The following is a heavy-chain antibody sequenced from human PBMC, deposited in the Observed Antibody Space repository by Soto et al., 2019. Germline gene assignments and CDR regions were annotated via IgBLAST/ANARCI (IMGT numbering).Heavy chain of an antibody. V-gene: IGHV3-11*06. D-gene: IGHD3-9*01. CDR3: ARSKYDDILTGYYSDY. CDR1: GFTFSDYY. J-gene: IGHJ4*02. CDR2: ISSSSSYT. Sequence: QVQLVESGGGLVKPGGSLRLSCAASGFTFSDYYMSWIRQAPGKGLEWVSYISSSSSYTNYADSVKGRFTISRDNAKKSLYLQMNSLRAEDTAVYYCARSKYDDILTGYYSDYWGQGTLVTVSS.